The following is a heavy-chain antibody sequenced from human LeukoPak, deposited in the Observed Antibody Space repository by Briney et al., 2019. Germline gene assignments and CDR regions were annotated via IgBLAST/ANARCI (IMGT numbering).Heavy chain of an antibody. V-gene: IGHV4-30-2*01. CDR3: ARTWIRAFDI. CDR2: IYHSGST. Sequence: PSETLSLTCTVSGGSISSNIYYWSWIRQPPGKGLEWIGYIYHSGSTYYNPSLKSRVTISVDRSKNQFSLKLSSVTAADTAVYYCARTWIRAFDIWGQGTMVTVSS. CDR1: GGSISSNIYY. D-gene: IGHD5-12*01. J-gene: IGHJ3*02.